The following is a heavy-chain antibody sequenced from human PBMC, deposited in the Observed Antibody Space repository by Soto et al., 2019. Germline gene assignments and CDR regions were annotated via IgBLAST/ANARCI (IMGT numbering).Heavy chain of an antibody. V-gene: IGHV1-18*01. CDR1: GYTLTGDG. D-gene: IGHD3-22*01. CDR3: ARDRSLTDSSGWDFDY. CDR2: ISAYNGNT. Sequence: VSVRGSCRGSGYTLTGDGVGWVRQAPGQGLEWMGWISAYNGNTNYAQKLQGRVTMTTDTSTSTAYMELRSLRSDVTAVYYCARDRSLTDSSGWDFDYWGQGTLVTVSS. J-gene: IGHJ4*02.